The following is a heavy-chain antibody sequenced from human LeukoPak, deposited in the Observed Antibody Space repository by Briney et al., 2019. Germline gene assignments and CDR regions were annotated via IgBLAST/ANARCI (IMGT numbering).Heavy chain of an antibody. V-gene: IGHV3-9*03. D-gene: IGHD6-19*01. CDR2: ISWNSGSI. CDR1: GFTFDDYA. CDR3: AKDIGAVAGYAFDI. J-gene: IGHJ3*02. Sequence: GGSLRLSCAASGFTFDDYAMHWVRQAPGKGLEWVPGISWNSGSIGYADSVKGRFTISRDNAKNSLYLQMNSLRAEDMALYYCAKDIGAVAGYAFDIWGQGTMVTVSS.